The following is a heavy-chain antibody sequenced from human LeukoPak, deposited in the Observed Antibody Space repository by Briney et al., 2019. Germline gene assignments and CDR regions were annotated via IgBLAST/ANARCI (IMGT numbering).Heavy chain of an antibody. V-gene: IGHV3-23*01. CDR1: GFTFSSYW. D-gene: IGHD3-3*01. CDR3: AKPPRGYDFWSGYPN. J-gene: IGHJ4*02. Sequence: PGGSLRLSCAASGFTFSSYWMHWVRQAPGKGLEWVSAISGSGGSTYYADSVKGRFTISRDNSKNTLYLQMNSLRAEDTAVYYCAKPPRGYDFWSGYPNWGQGTLVTVSS. CDR2: ISGSGGST.